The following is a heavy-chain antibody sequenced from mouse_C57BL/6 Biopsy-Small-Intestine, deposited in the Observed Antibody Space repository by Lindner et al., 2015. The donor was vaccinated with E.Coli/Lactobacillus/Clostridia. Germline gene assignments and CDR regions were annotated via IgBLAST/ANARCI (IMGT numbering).Heavy chain of an antibody. D-gene: IGHD1-1*02. CDR2: IYPNNGGI. Sequence: VQLQESGPELVKPGASVEISCKASGYTFTEYNMDWVKQSHGKSLEWIGYIYPNNGGIGYNQKFKSKATLTVDKSSSTAYMELHSLTSEDSAVYYCTRWWGDYWGQGTTLTVSS. CDR3: TRWWGDY. J-gene: IGHJ2*01. V-gene: IGHV1-34*01. CDR1: GYTFTEYN.